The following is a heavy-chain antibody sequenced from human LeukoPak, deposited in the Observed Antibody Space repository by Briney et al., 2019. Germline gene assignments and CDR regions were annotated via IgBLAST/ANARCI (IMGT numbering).Heavy chain of an antibody. CDR3: AKDRYDFWSGTPDGYYFDY. CDR1: GFTFSSYA. J-gene: IGHJ4*02. V-gene: IGHV3-23*01. D-gene: IGHD3-3*01. CDR2: ISGSGGST. Sequence: GGSLRLSCAAPGFTFSSYAMSWVRQAPGKGLEWVSAISGSGGSTYYADSVKGRFTISRDNSKNTLYLQMNSLRAEDTAVYYCAKDRYDFWSGTPDGYYFDYWGQGTLVTVSS.